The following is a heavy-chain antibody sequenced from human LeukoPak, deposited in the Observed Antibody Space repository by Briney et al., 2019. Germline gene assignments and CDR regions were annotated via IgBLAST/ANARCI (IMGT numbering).Heavy chain of an antibody. Sequence: SETLSLTCTVSGGSISSYYWSWIRQPPGKGLEWIGYIYYSGSTNYNPSLKSRVTISVDTSKNQFSLELSSVTAADTAVYYCARDNWNYGSSMDVWGQGTTVTVSS. CDR1: GGSISSYY. CDR2: IYYSGST. V-gene: IGHV4-59*01. D-gene: IGHD1-7*01. CDR3: ARDNWNYGSSMDV. J-gene: IGHJ6*02.